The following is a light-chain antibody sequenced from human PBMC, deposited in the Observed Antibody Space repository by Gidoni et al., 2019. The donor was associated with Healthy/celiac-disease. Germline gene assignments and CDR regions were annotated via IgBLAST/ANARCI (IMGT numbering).Light chain of an antibody. V-gene: IGLV3-19*01. CDR1: SLRSYY. CDR3: NSRDSSGNRYVV. Sequence: SSELTQDPAVSVALGQTVRITCQGDSLRSYYASWYQQKPGQAPVLVIYGKNNRPSGIPDRFSGSSSGNTASLTITGAQAGDEADYYCNSRDSSGNRYVVFGGGTKLTVL. CDR2: GKN. J-gene: IGLJ2*01.